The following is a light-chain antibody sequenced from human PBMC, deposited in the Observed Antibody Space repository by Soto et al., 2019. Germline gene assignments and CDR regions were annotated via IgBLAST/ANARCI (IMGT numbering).Light chain of an antibody. V-gene: IGKV3-15*01. J-gene: IGKJ4*01. Sequence: EIVCTQSPATLSLSPGERATLSCRASQSVSSYLAWYQQKPGQAPRLLIYGAATRATGIPARFSGSGSGTEFTLTISSLQSEDFAVYYCQQYNNWLTFGGGTKVDI. CDR1: QSVSSY. CDR3: QQYNNWLT. CDR2: GAA.